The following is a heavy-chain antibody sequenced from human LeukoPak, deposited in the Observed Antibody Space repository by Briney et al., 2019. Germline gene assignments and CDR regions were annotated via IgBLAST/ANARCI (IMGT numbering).Heavy chain of an antibody. V-gene: IGHV3-74*01. CDR1: GFPFSVSW. J-gene: IGHJ4*02. CDR3: AKDWFATTDY. CDR2: ITTDETT. Sequence: GGSLRLSCAAAGFPFSVSWMHWFRQVPGKGLMWVSRITTDETTTYADSVRGRFSISRDNAKNTVYLQMNSLRVEDTAVYYCAKDWFATTDYWGQGILVTVSS. D-gene: IGHD3-3*01.